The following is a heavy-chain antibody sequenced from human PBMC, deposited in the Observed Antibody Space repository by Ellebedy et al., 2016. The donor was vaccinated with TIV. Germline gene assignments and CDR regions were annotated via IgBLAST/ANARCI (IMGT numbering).Heavy chain of an antibody. V-gene: IGHV1-18*04. D-gene: IGHD5/OR15-5a*01. Sequence: ASVKVSCKASGYTFTKYGISWVRQAPGHGLEWMGWISGYNGDTNYAQKFQGRVTMTIDTSTSTVYMELRSLSFDDTAVYYCTRGFYEKFDPWGQGTLVTVS. CDR3: TRGFYEKFDP. CDR2: ISGYNGDT. CDR1: GYTFTKYG. J-gene: IGHJ5*02.